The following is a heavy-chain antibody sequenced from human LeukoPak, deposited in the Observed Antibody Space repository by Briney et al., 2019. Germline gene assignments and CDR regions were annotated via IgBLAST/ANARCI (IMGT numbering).Heavy chain of an antibody. Sequence: ASVKVSCKASGYTLTGYYMHWVRQAPGQGLEWMGRINPNSGGTNYAQKFQGRVTMTRDTSISTAYMELSRLRSDNTAVYYCARVGYYDSSGYPRSAFDIWGQGTMVTVSS. CDR1: GYTLTGYY. D-gene: IGHD3-22*01. V-gene: IGHV1-2*06. CDR2: INPNSGGT. CDR3: ARVGYYDSSGYPRSAFDI. J-gene: IGHJ3*02.